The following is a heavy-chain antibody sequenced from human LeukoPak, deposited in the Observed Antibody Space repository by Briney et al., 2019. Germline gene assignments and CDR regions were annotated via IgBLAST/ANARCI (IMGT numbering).Heavy chain of an antibody. Sequence: GGSLRLSCAASGFTFSRYNMNWVRQAPGKGLEWVSYISSSSGAIYYADSVKGRFTISRDNAKNSLYLQMNSLRAEDTAVYYCARGGSYYKEAMDYWGQGTLVTVSS. V-gene: IGHV3-48*01. CDR3: ARGGSYYKEAMDY. J-gene: IGHJ4*02. D-gene: IGHD3-10*01. CDR2: ISSSSGAI. CDR1: GFTFSRYN.